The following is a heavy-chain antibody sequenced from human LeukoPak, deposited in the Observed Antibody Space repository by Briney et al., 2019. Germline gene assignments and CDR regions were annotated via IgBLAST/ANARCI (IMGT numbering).Heavy chain of an antibody. CDR3: ARGDTADAFDI. Sequence: PGGSLRLSCAASGFTFSGFWMHWVRQAPGKGLEWVAVIWYDGSNKYYADPVKGRFTISRDNSKNTLYLQMNSLRAEDTAVYYCARGDTADAFDIWGQGTMVTVSS. CDR2: IWYDGSNK. D-gene: IGHD5-18*01. V-gene: IGHV3-33*08. CDR1: GFTFSGFW. J-gene: IGHJ3*02.